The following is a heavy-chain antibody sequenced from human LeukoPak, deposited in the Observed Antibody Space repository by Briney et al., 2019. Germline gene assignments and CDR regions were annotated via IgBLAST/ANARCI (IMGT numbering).Heavy chain of an antibody. CDR2: IRSKAYGGTT. V-gene: IGHV3-49*04. J-gene: IGHJ4*02. CDR1: GFTFSSYA. CDR3: TSERYFDWLSLGY. D-gene: IGHD3-9*01. Sequence: GGSLRLSCAASGFTFSSYAMICVRQAPGKGLEGVGFIRSKAYGGTTEYAASVKGRFTISRDDSKSIAYLQMNSLKTEDTAVYYCTSERYFDWLSLGYWGQGTLVTVSS.